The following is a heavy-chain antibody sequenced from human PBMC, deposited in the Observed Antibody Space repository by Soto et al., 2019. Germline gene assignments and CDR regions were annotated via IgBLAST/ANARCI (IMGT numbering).Heavy chain of an antibody. J-gene: IGHJ4*02. Sequence: QITLTESGPTLVKPTQTLTLTCTFSGFSLTTGGLGVAWIRQPPGKALEWLAIIYWNDDKRYSPSLRSRLTITKGTSKTQVVLTMTNMDPVDTATYFCAHSPGRYSGADFWGQGTLVTVSS. CDR2: IYWNDDK. V-gene: IGHV2-5*01. CDR1: GFSLTTGGLG. CDR3: AHSPGRYSGADF. D-gene: IGHD3-9*01.